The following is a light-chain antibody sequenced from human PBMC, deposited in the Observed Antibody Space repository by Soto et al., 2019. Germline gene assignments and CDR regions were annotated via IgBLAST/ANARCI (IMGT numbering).Light chain of an antibody. Sequence: DIQMTQSPSSLSASVGDRVTITCRASQGISNYLARYQQKPGKVPKLLIYAASTLQSGVPSRFSGSGSGTDYTLTISSLQPEDVATYYRQKYNSAPQTFGQGTKVDIK. J-gene: IGKJ1*01. V-gene: IGKV1-27*01. CDR1: QGISNY. CDR3: QKYNSAPQT. CDR2: AAS.